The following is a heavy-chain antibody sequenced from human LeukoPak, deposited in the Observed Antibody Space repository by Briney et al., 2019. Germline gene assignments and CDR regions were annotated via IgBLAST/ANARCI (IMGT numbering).Heavy chain of an antibody. V-gene: IGHV3-23*01. Sequence: GGSLRLSCAASGFTFSSYAMSWVRQAPGKGLEWVSSISGSAGSTYYADPVKGRFTISRDNSKNTLCLQMNSLRAEDTAVYYCAKYTYDSSGYYRYWGQGTLVTVSS. CDR2: ISGSAGST. CDR1: GFTFSSYA. J-gene: IGHJ4*02. CDR3: AKYTYDSSGYYRY. D-gene: IGHD3-22*01.